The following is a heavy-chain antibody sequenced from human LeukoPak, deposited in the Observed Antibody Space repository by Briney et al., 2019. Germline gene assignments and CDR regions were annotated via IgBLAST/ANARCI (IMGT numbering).Heavy chain of an antibody. CDR2: IYYSGST. Sequence: PSETLSLTPTVSGGSITSGDYYWSCIRQPPGKGLEWIGYIYYSGSTYYNPSLKSRVTISVDTSKNQFSLKLSSVTAADTAVYYCAGGPMVRGVMGRSSMYGFDIRGRGRMVSVSS. J-gene: IGHJ3*02. V-gene: IGHV4-30-4*01. CDR1: GGSITSGDYY. D-gene: IGHD3-10*01. CDR3: AGGPMVRGVMGRSSMYGFDI.